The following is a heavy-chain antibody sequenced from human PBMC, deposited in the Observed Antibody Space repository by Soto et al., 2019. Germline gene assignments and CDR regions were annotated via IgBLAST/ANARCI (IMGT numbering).Heavy chain of an antibody. CDR2: IYYSGNT. CDR1: GDSLSSSNYY. J-gene: IGHJ4*02. D-gene: IGHD5-12*01. CDR3: ARGGPHPYYFDY. Sequence: SETLSLTCTVSGDSLSSSNYYWSWIRQHPGKGLEWIGYIYYSGNTHYNPSLKSRVTISVDTSKNQFSLKLSSVTAADTAVYYCARGGPHPYYFDYWGLGTLVTVS. V-gene: IGHV4-31*03.